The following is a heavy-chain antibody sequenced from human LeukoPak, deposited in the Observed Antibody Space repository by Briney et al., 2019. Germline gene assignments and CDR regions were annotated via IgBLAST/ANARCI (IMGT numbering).Heavy chain of an antibody. CDR1: GGSISSYY. Sequence: SETLSLTCTVSGGSISSYYWSWIRQPPGKGLEWIGYIYYSGSTNYNPSLKSRVTISVDTSKNQFSLKLSSVTAADTAVYYCARLIMVPGYFVNWGQRTLVTVSS. CDR3: ARLIMVPGYFVN. V-gene: IGHV4-59*01. CDR2: IYYSGST. J-gene: IGHJ4*02. D-gene: IGHD3-10*01.